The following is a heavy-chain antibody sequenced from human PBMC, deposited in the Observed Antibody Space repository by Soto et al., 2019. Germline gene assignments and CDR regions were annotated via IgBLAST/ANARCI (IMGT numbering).Heavy chain of an antibody. CDR3: ARDRGQLRDYYYYGMDV. J-gene: IGHJ6*02. D-gene: IGHD2-2*01. CDR2: ISYDGSNK. Sequence: GGSLRLSCAASGFTFSSYAMHWVRQAPGKGLEWVAVISYDGSNKYYADSVKGRFTISRDNSKNTLYLQMKSLRAEDTAVYYCARDRGQLRDYYYYGMDVWGQGTTVTVSS. CDR1: GFTFSSYA. V-gene: IGHV3-30-3*01.